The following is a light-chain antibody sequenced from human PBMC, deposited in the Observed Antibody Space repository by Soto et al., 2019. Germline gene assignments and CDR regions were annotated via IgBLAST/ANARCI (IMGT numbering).Light chain of an antibody. J-gene: IGLJ3*02. Sequence: QSVLTQPPSVSGAPGQRVTISCTGRSSNIGAGYDVHWYQQLPGTAPKLLLYGNSNRPSAVPDRFSGSKSGTSASLAITGRQAEDEADYYCASWDDSLSGWVFGGGTKLTVL. CDR3: ASWDDSLSGWV. CDR2: GNS. CDR1: SSNIGAGYD. V-gene: IGLV1-40*01.